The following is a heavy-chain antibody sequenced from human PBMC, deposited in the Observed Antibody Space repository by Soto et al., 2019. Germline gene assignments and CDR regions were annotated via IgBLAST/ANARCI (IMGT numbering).Heavy chain of an antibody. J-gene: IGHJ6*02. V-gene: IGHV1-18*01. CDR3: AREGWIQLWLEYYYYGMDV. Sequence: ASVKVSCKASGYTFTSYGISWVRQAPGQGLEWMGWISAYNGNTNYAQKLQGRVAMTTDTSTSTAYMELRSLRSDDTAVYYCAREGWIQLWLEYYYYGMDVWGQGTTVTVSS. CDR2: ISAYNGNT. CDR1: GYTFTSYG. D-gene: IGHD5-18*01.